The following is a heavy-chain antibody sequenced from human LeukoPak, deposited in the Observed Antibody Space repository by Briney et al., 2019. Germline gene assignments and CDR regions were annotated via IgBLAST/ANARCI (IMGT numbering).Heavy chain of an antibody. CDR1: GYTFIGYY. V-gene: IGHV1-2*02. D-gene: IGHD2-15*01. Sequence: GASVKVSCKASGYTFIGYYMHWVRQAPGQGLEWMGWINPNSGGTNYAQKFQGRVTMTRDTSISTAYMELSRLRSDDTAVYYCARVAGLVVAATVPSDPWGQGTLVTVSS. J-gene: IGHJ5*02. CDR3: ARVAGLVVAATVPSDP. CDR2: INPNSGGT.